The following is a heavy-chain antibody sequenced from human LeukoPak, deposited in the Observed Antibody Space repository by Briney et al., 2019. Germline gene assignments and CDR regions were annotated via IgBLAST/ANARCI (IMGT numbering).Heavy chain of an antibody. D-gene: IGHD6-13*01. V-gene: IGHV4-59*12. CDR1: GGSISSYY. J-gene: IGHJ6*02. CDR3: ARDFAATGISYYYYGMDV. Sequence: SQTLSLTCTVSGGSISSYYWSWIRQPPGKGLEWIGYIYYSGSGSTNYNPSLKSRVSISVDTSKNHFSLKLSSVTAADTAVYYCARDFAATGISYYYYGMDVWGQGTTVTVSS. CDR2: IYYSGSGST.